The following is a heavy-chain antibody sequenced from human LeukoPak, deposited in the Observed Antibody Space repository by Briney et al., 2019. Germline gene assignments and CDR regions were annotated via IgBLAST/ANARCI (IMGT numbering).Heavy chain of an antibody. CDR3: ARAGQWLGQYYFDY. CDR1: GFTVSSNY. V-gene: IGHV3-53*01. D-gene: IGHD6-19*01. CDR2: IYSGGST. Sequence: GGSLRLSCAASGFTVSSNYMSWVRQAPGKGLEWVSVIYSGGSTYYADSVKGRYTISRDNSKNTLYLQMNSLRAEDTAVYYCARAGQWLGQYYFDYWGQGTLVTVSS. J-gene: IGHJ4*02.